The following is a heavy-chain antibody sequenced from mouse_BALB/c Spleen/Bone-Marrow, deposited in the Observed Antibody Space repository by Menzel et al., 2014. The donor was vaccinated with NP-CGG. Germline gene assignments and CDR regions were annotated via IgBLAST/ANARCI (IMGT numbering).Heavy chain of an antibody. V-gene: IGHV3-8*02. CDR1: GDSITSGY. CDR2: ISYSGST. D-gene: IGHD2-4*01. Sequence: EVKLMESGPSLVKPSQTLSLTCSVTGDSITSGYWSWIRKFPGNKLEYMGYISYSGSTYYNPSLKSRISITRDTSKNQYYLQLNSATTEDTATYYCARIYYDSHWYFDVWGAGTTVTVSS. CDR3: ARIYYDSHWYFDV. J-gene: IGHJ1*01.